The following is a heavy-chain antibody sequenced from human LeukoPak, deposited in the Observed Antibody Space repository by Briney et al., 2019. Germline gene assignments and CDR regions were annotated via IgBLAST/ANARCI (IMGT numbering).Heavy chain of an antibody. CDR2: INPTGGST. Sequence: ASVKVSCKASGYTFISYQMHWVRQAPGQGLEWMGIINPTGGSTSHAQKFQDRVTMTRDTSTSTVYMELSSLRSEDAAVYYCARKGSSSCFDYWGQGTLVTVSS. J-gene: IGHJ4*02. D-gene: IGHD6-6*01. CDR1: GYTFISYQ. V-gene: IGHV1-46*01. CDR3: ARKGSSSCFDY.